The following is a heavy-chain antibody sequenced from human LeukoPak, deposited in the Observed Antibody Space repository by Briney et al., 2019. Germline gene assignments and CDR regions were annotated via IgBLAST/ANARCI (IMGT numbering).Heavy chain of an antibody. V-gene: IGHV1-46*01. J-gene: IGHJ4*02. CDR1: GYTFTSYY. CDR2: INPSGGST. Sequence: ASVKVSCKASGYTFTSYYMHWVRQAPGQGLEWMGIINPSGGSTSYAQKFQGRVTMTRDMSTSTVYMELSSLRSEDTAVYYCASEVDTAMVEYWGQGTLVTVSS. CDR3: ASEVDTAMVEY. D-gene: IGHD5-18*01.